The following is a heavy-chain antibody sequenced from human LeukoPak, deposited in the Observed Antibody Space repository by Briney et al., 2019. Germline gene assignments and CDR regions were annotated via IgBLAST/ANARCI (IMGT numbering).Heavy chain of an antibody. J-gene: IGHJ4*02. CDR3: ATDEERGYDVSY. CDR1: GFTFSRYA. V-gene: IGHV3-23*01. Sequence: VGSLRLSCAASGFTFSRYAMSWVRQAPGKGLEWVSAISGSGGSTYYADSVKGRFTISRDNSKNTLYLLMNSLRAEDTAVYYCATDEERGYDVSYWGQGTLVTVSS. D-gene: IGHD5-12*01. CDR2: ISGSGGST.